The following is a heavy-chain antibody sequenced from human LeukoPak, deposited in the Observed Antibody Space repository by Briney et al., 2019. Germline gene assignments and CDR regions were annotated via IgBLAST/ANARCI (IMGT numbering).Heavy chain of an antibody. D-gene: IGHD1-14*01. J-gene: IGHJ4*02. Sequence: SQTLSLTCAVSGDSVTSNCVAWNRHRPSQSRGLEWLISTYYRSKWSNDYALSVKSRITINPDTSKNQFSLQLNSVTPEDTAVYYCARGRNSAFDYWGQGTLVTVSS. CDR3: ARGRNSAFDY. CDR1: GDSVTSNCVA. V-gene: IGHV6-1*01. CDR2: TYYRSKWSN.